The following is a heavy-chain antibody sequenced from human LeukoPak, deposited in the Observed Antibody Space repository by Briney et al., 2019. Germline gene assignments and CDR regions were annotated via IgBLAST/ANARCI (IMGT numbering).Heavy chain of an antibody. V-gene: IGHV4-30-2*01. CDR1: GGSISSGGYS. CDR2: IYHSGST. J-gene: IGHJ3*02. CDR3: ARAAPAVNAFDI. D-gene: IGHD2-2*01. Sequence: SETLSLTCAVSGGSISSGGYSWSWIRQPPGKGLEWIGYIYHSGSTYYNPYLNSRVTISVDRSKNQFSLKLSSVTAADTAVYYCARAAPAVNAFDIWGQGTMVTVSS.